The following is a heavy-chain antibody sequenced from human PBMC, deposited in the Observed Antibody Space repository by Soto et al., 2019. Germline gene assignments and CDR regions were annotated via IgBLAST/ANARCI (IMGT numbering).Heavy chain of an antibody. J-gene: IGHJ4*02. Sequence: SETLSLTCTVSGGSINPYFWSWIRQPPGKGLEWIGYISYSGNANYIPSLKSRVFMSVDTSKNQISLNLTSATAADTAVYYCARGVGSSTPRYWGQGALVTVSS. V-gene: IGHV4-59*01. CDR3: ARGVGSSTPRY. D-gene: IGHD1-26*01. CDR1: GGSINPYF. CDR2: ISYSGNA.